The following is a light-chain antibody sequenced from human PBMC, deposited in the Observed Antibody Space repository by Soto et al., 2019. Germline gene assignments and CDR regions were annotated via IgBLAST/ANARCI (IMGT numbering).Light chain of an antibody. J-gene: IGKJ1*01. CDR1: QSISSW. CDR2: DAS. V-gene: IGKV1-5*01. CDR3: QQYNIYSPWT. Sequence: DIQMTQSPSTLSASVGDRVTITCRASQSISSWLAWYQQKPGKAPELLIYDASSLESGVPSRFSGSGSGTEFTLTISSLQPDDFATYYCQQYNIYSPWTFGQGTKVDIK.